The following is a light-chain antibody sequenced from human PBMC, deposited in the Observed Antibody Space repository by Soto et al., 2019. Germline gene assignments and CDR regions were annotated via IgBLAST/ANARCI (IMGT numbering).Light chain of an antibody. CDR3: CSYASSSTYV. Sequence: QSALTQPASVSGSPGQSVTISCTGTSTNVGTYQAISWYQQHPGKAPKLILYEVSQRPSGVSDRFSGSKSGNTASLTISGLQAEVEADYHCCSYASSSTYVFGTGTKLTVL. V-gene: IGLV2-23*02. CDR2: EVS. CDR1: STNVGTYQA. J-gene: IGLJ1*01.